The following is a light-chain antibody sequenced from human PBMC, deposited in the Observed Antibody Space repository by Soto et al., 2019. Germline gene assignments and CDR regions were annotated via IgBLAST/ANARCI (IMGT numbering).Light chain of an antibody. CDR1: QDISNY. V-gene: IGKV1-33*01. CDR3: QQYDNLPRP. J-gene: IGKJ1*01. CDR2: DAS. Sequence: DIQMTQSPSSLSASVGDRVTITCQASQDISNYLNWYQQKPGKAPKLLIYDASNLETGVPSRFSGSGSGKDFTFTISSLQPEDIATYYCQQYDNLPRPFGQGTKVEIK.